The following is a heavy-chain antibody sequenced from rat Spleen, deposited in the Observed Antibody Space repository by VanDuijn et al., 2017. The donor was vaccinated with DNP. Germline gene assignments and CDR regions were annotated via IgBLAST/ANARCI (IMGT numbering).Heavy chain of an antibody. J-gene: IGHJ2*01. CDR3: AKGGDYGGFDY. D-gene: IGHD1-11*01. CDR1: GFTFSDYA. Sequence: EVQLVESGGGLVQPGRSLKLSCAASGFTFSDYAMAWVRQAPKKGLEWVASISTVGDNGVYRDSVQGRFTISRDNTKNTQYLQMDSLTSEDTATYYCAKGGDYGGFDYWGQGVMVTVSS. V-gene: IGHV5S13*01. CDR2: ISTVGDNG.